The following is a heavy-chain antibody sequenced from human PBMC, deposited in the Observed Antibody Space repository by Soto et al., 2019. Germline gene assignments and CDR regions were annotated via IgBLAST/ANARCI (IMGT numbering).Heavy chain of an antibody. CDR3: ARDNGRGSSTSYYFDY. CDR1: GFTFTNYN. J-gene: IGHJ4*02. CDR2: ISSSSSDI. D-gene: IGHD2-8*01. Sequence: GGSLRLSCAASGFTFTNYNMNWVRQAPGKGLEWVSFISSSSSDIYYADSVKGRFTISIDNAKNSLYLQMNSLRAEDTAIYYCARDNGRGSSTSYYFDYWGQGTLVTVSS. V-gene: IGHV3-21*01.